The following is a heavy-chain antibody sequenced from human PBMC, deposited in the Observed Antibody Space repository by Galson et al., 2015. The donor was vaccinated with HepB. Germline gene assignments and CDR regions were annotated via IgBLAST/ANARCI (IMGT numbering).Heavy chain of an antibody. V-gene: IGHV1-2*04. Sequence: SVKVSCKASGYTFTGYYMHWVRQAPGQGLEWMGWINPNSGGTNYAQKFQGWVTMTRDTSISTAYMELSRLRSDDTAVYYCARVAGLAAAATGAFDIWGQGTMVTVSS. D-gene: IGHD6-13*01. CDR2: INPNSGGT. J-gene: IGHJ3*02. CDR3: ARVAGLAAAATGAFDI. CDR1: GYTFTGYY.